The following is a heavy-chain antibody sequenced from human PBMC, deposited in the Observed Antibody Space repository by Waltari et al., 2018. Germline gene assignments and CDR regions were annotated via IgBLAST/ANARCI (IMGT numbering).Heavy chain of an antibody. D-gene: IGHD5-12*01. Sequence: QAQLVESGGGAVQPGRSLSLSCAASGFSFNSFALHWVRQAPGKGPEWLAVISYDGSKKFYAESVKGRFTISRDNSKNVVYLQVDSLRSEDTAVYYCARDGYSGHLDPWGQGTLVTVSS. CDR1: GFSFNSFA. V-gene: IGHV3-30*07. J-gene: IGHJ5*02. CDR2: ISYDGSKK. CDR3: ARDGYSGHLDP.